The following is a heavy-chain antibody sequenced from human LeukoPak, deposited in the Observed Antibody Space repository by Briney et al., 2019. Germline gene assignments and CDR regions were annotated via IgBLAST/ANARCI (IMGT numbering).Heavy chain of an antibody. J-gene: IGHJ4*02. CDR3: ARGLMGGWPNFEY. Sequence: GGSLRLSCAASGFTFSSYSMNWVRQAPGKGLEWVSSISSSSSYIYYADSVKGRFTISRDNAKNSVYLQMNGLRAEDTALYYCARGLMGGWPNFEYWGQGTLVTVSS. CDR2: ISSSSSYI. D-gene: IGHD2-8*01. V-gene: IGHV3-21*04. CDR1: GFTFSSYS.